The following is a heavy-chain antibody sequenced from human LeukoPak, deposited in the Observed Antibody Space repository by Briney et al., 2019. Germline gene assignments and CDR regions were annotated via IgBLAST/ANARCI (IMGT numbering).Heavy chain of an antibody. V-gene: IGHV1-69*13. J-gene: IGHJ4*02. CDR2: IIPIFGTA. D-gene: IGHD3-10*01. CDR1: GGTFSSYA. CDR3: ASSGEDGSGSYAFDY. Sequence: ASVKVSCKASGGTFSSYAISWVRQAPGQGLEWMGGIIPIFGTANYAQKFQGRVTITADESTSTAYMELSSLRSEDTAVYYCASSGEDGSGSYAFDYWGQGTLVTVSS.